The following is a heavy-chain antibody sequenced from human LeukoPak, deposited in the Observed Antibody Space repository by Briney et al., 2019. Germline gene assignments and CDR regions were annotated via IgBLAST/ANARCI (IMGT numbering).Heavy chain of an antibody. CDR2: IYYSVST. CDR1: GGSISSYY. V-gene: IGHV4-59*08. Sequence: PSETLSLTCTVSGGSISSYYWSWIRQPPGKGLGWIGYIYYSVSTNYNPSLKSRVTISVDTSKNQFSLKLRSVTAADTAVYYCAKHGYSGYDYWGASFDYWGQGTLVTVSS. D-gene: IGHD5-12*01. J-gene: IGHJ4*02. CDR3: AKHGYSGYDYWGASFDY.